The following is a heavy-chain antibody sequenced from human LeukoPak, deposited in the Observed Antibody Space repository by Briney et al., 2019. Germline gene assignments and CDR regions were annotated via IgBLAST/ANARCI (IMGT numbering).Heavy chain of an antibody. CDR3: ASYGDYLYY. J-gene: IGHJ4*02. CDR1: GFTFSSYW. CDR2: INSDESST. Sequence: GGSLRLSCAASGFTFSSYWMHWVRQAPGKGLVWVSRINSDESSTSYADSVKGRFTISRDNAKNTLYLQMNSLRAEDTAAYYCASYGDYLYYWGQGTLVTVSS. V-gene: IGHV3-74*01. D-gene: IGHD4-17*01.